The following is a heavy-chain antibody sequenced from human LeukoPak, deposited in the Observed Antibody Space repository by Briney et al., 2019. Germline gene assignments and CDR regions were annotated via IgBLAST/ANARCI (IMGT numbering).Heavy chain of an antibody. CDR1: GFTFSDYY. J-gene: IGHJ4*02. V-gene: IGHV3-11*03. CDR2: ISSSSSYT. CDR3: ARSLPTYCSGGSCPYDY. D-gene: IGHD2-15*01. Sequence: GGSLRLSCAASGFTFSDYYMSWIRQAPGKGLEWVSYISSSSSYTSYADSVKGRFTISRDNAKNSLYLQMNSLRAEDTAVYYCARSLPTYCSGGSCPYDYWGQGTLVTVSS.